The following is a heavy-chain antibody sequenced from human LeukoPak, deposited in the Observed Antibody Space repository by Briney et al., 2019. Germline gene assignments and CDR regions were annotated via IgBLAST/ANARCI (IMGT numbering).Heavy chain of an antibody. CDR2: INHSGST. D-gene: IGHD2-15*01. CDR1: GGSFSGYY. J-gene: IGHJ6*03. CDR3: ARGIVVVAQLGFYFYYMDV. Sequence: SETLSLTCAVYGGSFSGYYWSWIRQPPGKGLEWIGEINHSGSTNYNPSLKSRVTISVDTSKNQFSLKLSSVTAADTAVYYCARGIVVVAQLGFYFYYMDVWGKGTTVTISS. V-gene: IGHV4-34*01.